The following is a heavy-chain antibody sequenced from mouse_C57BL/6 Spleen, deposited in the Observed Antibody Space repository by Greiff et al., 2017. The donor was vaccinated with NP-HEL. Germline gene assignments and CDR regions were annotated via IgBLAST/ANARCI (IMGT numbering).Heavy chain of an antibody. J-gene: IGHJ2*01. CDR1: GFTFSSYA. V-gene: IGHV5-9-1*02. CDR3: TRVGITTVVFHYFDY. D-gene: IGHD1-1*01. Sequence: EVQRVESGEGLVKPGGSLKLSCAASGFTFSSYAMSWVRQTPEKRLEWVAYISSGGDYIYYADTVKGRFTISRDNARNTLYLQMSSLKSEDTAMYYCTRVGITTVVFHYFDYWGQGTTLTVSS. CDR2: ISSGGDYI.